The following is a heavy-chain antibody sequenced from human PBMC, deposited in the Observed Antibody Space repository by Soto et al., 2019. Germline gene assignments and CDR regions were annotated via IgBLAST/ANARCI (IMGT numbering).Heavy chain of an antibody. Sequence: GGSLRLSCAASGFIFSNAWMNWVRQAPGKGPEWVGRIKSKTDGETTNYAAPVKGRFTISRDDSKNTLYLQMNSLKTEDTAVYYCTAYYYDSSGYYLNLDYWGQGTLVTVSS. CDR3: TAYYYDSSGYYLNLDY. V-gene: IGHV3-15*07. D-gene: IGHD3-22*01. CDR2: IKSKTDGETT. CDR1: GFIFSNAW. J-gene: IGHJ4*02.